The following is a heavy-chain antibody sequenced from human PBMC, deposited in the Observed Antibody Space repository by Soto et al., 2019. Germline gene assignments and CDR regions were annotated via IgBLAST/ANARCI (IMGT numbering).Heavy chain of an antibody. Sequence: PGGSLRLSCSASGFTFSSYGMHWVRQAPGKGLEWVAIISYDEINKYYADSVKGRFTISRDNSKNTLYLQMNSLRAEDTAVYYCAKSVYSWNDGFFDYWGQGTLVTVSS. CDR2: ISYDEINK. CDR3: AKSVYSWNDGFFDY. D-gene: IGHD1-1*01. CDR1: GFTFSSYG. V-gene: IGHV3-30*18. J-gene: IGHJ4*02.